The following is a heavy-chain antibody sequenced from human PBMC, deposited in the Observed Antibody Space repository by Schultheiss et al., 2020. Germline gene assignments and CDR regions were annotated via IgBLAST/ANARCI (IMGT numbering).Heavy chain of an antibody. J-gene: IGHJ6*02. D-gene: IGHD2-15*01. CDR3: ARDLTKSDVDIYYYYYGMDV. V-gene: IGHV4-4*07. CDR1: GGSISSYY. Sequence: SETLSLTCTVSGGSISSYYWSWIRQPAGKGLEWIGRIYTSGSTNYNPSLKSRVTMSVDTSKNQFSLKLSSVTAADTAVYYCARDLTKSDVDIYYYYYGMDVWGQGTTVNVSS. CDR2: IYTSGST.